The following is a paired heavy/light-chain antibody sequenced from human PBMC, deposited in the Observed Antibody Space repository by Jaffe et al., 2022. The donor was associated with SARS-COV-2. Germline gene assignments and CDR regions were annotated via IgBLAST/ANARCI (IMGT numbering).Heavy chain of an antibody. Sequence: QLQLQESGPGLVKPSETLSLTCTVSGGSISSSSYYWGWIRQPPGKGLEWIGSIYYSGSTYYNPSLKSRVTISVDTSKNQFSLKLSSVTAADTAVYYCARHRSIAAAGTILGGGQFDPWGQGTLVTVSS. D-gene: IGHD6-13*01. CDR3: ARHRSIAAAGTILGGGQFDP. CDR2: IYYSGST. V-gene: IGHV4-39*01. CDR1: GGSISSSSYY. J-gene: IGHJ5*02.
Light chain of an antibody. Sequence: QSALTQPASVSGSPGQSITISCTGTSSDVGSYNLVSWYQQHPGKAPKLMIYEGSKRPSGVSNRFSGSKSGNTASLTISGLQAEDEADYYCCSYAGSSTFLVVFGGGTKLTVL. CDR1: SSDVGSYNL. CDR2: EGS. V-gene: IGLV2-23*03. J-gene: IGLJ2*01. CDR3: CSYAGSSTFLVV.